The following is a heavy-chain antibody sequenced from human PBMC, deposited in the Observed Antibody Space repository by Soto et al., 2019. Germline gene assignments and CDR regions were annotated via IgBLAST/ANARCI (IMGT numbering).Heavy chain of an antibody. CDR3: AGWGGQDYNY. CDR1: GFTFSTYW. Sequence: EVQLLGSGGGLVQPGGSLRLSCVASGFTFSTYWMNWVRQAPGMGLEWVANINPDGSVGTYVDSVKGRFTTSRDNAKNSLYLQMSSLGADDTAVYFCAGWGGQDYNYWGQGILVTVSS. CDR2: INPDGSVG. V-gene: IGHV3-7*03. J-gene: IGHJ4*02. D-gene: IGHD3-16*01.